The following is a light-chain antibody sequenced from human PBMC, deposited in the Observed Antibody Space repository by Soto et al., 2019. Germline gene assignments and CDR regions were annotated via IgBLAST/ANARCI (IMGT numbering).Light chain of an antibody. CDR3: QHYNSYPYT. CDR1: QTISSW. Sequence: DIQMTQSPSTLSASAGDRVTITCRASQTISSWLAWYQQKPGKAPKLLIYDASTLASGGPSRFSGSGSGTEFTRTIRSLQPDDFATYYGQHYNSYPYTFGQGTELEIK. V-gene: IGKV1-5*01. CDR2: DAS. J-gene: IGKJ2*01.